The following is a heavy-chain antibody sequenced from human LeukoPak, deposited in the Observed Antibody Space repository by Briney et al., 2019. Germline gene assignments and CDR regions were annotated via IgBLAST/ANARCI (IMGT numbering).Heavy chain of an antibody. J-gene: IGHJ4*02. CDR2: ISYDGSNK. D-gene: IGHD6-19*01. Sequence: GRSLRLSCAASGFTFSSYGMHWVRQAPGKGLEGVAVISYDGSNKYYADSVKGRFTISRDNSKNTLYLQMNSLRAEDTAVYYCAKGAVAGPLDYWGQGTLVTVSS. V-gene: IGHV3-30*18. CDR3: AKGAVAGPLDY. CDR1: GFTFSSYG.